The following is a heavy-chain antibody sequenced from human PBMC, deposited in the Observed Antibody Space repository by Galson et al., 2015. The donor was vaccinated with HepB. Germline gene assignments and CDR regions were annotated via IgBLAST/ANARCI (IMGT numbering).Heavy chain of an antibody. CDR2: IGTYNGNT. Sequence: SVKVSCKASGYTFTDYGISWVRQAPGQGLEWMGWIGTYNGNTKYAQKLQGRVTMTTHTSTSTAHMEVRSLRSDDTAVYYCARDRTPGLRLGEFSSVDYWGQGTLVTVSS. CDR3: ARDRTPGLRLGEFSSVDY. V-gene: IGHV1-18*04. J-gene: IGHJ4*02. CDR1: GYTFTDYG. D-gene: IGHD3-16*02.